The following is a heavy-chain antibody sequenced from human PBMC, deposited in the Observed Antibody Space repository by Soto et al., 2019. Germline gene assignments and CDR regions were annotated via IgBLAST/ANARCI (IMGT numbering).Heavy chain of an antibody. CDR2: IDPSDSQT. CDR3: ASHNFFCGGDCNSSGMDV. V-gene: IGHV5-10-1*01. CDR1: GYSFAGYW. J-gene: IGHJ6*02. D-gene: IGHD2-21*02. Sequence: GESLKISCKGSGYSFAGYWITWVRQKPGKGLEWMGRIDPSDSQTYYSPSFRGHVTISVTKSITTVFLQWSSLRASDTAVYYCASHNFFCGGDCNSSGMDVCGQGTTVTVSS.